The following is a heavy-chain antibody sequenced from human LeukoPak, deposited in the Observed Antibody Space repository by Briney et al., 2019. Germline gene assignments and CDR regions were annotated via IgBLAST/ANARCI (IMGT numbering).Heavy chain of an antibody. Sequence: ASVKVSCKASGYTFTSYDINWVRQATGQGLEWMGWMNPNSGNTGYAQKSQGRVTMTRDTSISTAYMELSSLRSDDTAIYYCVCGGAFDIWGQGTMVTVSS. CDR3: VCGGAFDI. CDR2: MNPNSGNT. CDR1: GYTFTSYD. V-gene: IGHV1-8*01. J-gene: IGHJ3*02.